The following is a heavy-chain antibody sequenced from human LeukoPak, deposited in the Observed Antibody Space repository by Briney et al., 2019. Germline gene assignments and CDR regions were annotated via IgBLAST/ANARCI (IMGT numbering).Heavy chain of an antibody. V-gene: IGHV4-59*01. CDR3: ATYRKAVFHGSEAHFFHY. CDR2: IYYTGST. Sequence: PSETLSLTCTVSGGSISSYYWSWIRQPPGKGLEWIGYIYYTGSTHYNPSLKSRVTISVDTSKNQFSLKLTSVTAADTAVYYCATYRKAVFHGSEAHFFHYWGQGTLVTVSS. J-gene: IGHJ4*02. D-gene: IGHD3-10*01. CDR1: GGSISSYY.